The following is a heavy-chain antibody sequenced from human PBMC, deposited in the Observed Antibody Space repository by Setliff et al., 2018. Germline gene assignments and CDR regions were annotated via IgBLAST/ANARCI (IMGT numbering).Heavy chain of an antibody. CDR1: GGTIKDEDHY. D-gene: IGHD6-19*01. Sequence: TSETLSLTCTVAGGTIKDEDHYWGWIRQPPGKVLEWTGTIYYSGATYHNPSLKSRVTISVEPSKTQFSLKLSSVTTADTAVYYCARVVAGNYYYMNVWGKGTTVTVSS. CDR3: ARVVAGNYYYMNV. CDR2: IYYSGAT. J-gene: IGHJ6*03. V-gene: IGHV4-39*07.